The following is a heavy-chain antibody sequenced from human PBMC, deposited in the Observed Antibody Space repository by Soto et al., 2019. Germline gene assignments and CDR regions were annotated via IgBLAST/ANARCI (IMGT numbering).Heavy chain of an antibody. CDR2: ISYDGSNK. CDR3: AKSDIAVADNAFDI. J-gene: IGHJ3*02. CDR1: GFTFSSYG. Sequence: QVQLVESGGGVVQPGRSLRLSCAASGFTFSSYGMHWVRQAPGKGLEWVAVISYDGSNKYYADSVKGQFTISRDNSKNTLYLQMNSLRAEDTAVYYCAKSDIAVADNAFDIWGQWTMVTVSS. V-gene: IGHV3-30*18. D-gene: IGHD6-19*01.